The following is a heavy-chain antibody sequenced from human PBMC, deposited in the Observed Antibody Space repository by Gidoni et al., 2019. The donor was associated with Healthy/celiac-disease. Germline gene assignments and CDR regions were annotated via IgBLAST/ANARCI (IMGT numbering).Heavy chain of an antibody. J-gene: IGHJ6*02. CDR1: GGSIRRGGYY. CDR3: ASTNVFGMDV. Sequence: QVQLQESGPGLVKPSQTLSLTCTVPGGSIRRGGYYWSWIRQHPGKGLEWIGYIYYSGSTYYNPSLKSRVTISVDTSKNQFSRKLSSVTAADTAVYYCASTNVFGMDVWGQGTTVTVSS. D-gene: IGHD3-10*02. V-gene: IGHV4-31*03. CDR2: IYYSGST.